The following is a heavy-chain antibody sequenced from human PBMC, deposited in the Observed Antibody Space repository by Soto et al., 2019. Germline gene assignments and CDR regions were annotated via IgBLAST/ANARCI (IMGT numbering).Heavy chain of an antibody. Sequence: GGSLRLSCAASGFTFSSYAMSWVRQAPGKGLEWVSAISGSGGSTYYADSVKGRFTISRDNSKNTLYLQMNSLRAEDTAVYYCAKPHGDSYKYSSSRDDAFDIWGQGTMVTVSS. V-gene: IGHV3-23*01. J-gene: IGHJ3*02. CDR3: AKPHGDSYKYSSSRDDAFDI. CDR2: ISGSGGST. CDR1: GFTFSSYA. D-gene: IGHD6-6*01.